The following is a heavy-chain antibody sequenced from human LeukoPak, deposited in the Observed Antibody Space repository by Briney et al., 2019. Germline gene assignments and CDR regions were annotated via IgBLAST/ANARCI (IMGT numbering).Heavy chain of an antibody. V-gene: IGHV3-53*01. CDR2: IYSGATT. CDR1: GFTVSTNY. D-gene: IGHD3-3*02. J-gene: IGHJ2*01. CDR3: ARVGDHFHWNLDL. Sequence: GGSLRLSCAASGFTVSTNYMNWVRQAPGKGLEWVSIIYSGATTYYADSVKGRFTTSRDTSKNTVSLQMNSLRAEDTAVYFCARVGDHFHWNLDLWGRGTLVTVSS.